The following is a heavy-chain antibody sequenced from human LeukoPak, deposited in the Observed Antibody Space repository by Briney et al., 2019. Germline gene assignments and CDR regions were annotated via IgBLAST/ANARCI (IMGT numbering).Heavy chain of an antibody. CDR1: GFSFSSYG. CDR3: AKAEIQLWLTDI. V-gene: IGHV3-30*18. Sequence: GGSLRLSCAASGFSFSSYGMHWVRQAPGKGLEWVAVISYDGGNKYHADSVKGRFTISRDNSKNTLYLQMNSLRAEDTAVYYCAKAEIQLWLTDIWGQGTLVTVSS. J-gene: IGHJ4*02. D-gene: IGHD5-18*01. CDR2: ISYDGGNK.